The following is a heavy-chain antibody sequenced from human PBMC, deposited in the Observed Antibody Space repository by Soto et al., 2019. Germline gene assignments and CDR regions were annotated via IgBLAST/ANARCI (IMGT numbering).Heavy chain of an antibody. V-gene: IGHV4-31*03. D-gene: IGHD2-2*01. CDR3: ARAHCSSTSCQLNYYYYYMDV. CDR2: IYYSGST. Sequence: SETLSLTCTVSGGSISSGGYYWSWIRQHPGKGLEWIGYIYYSGSTYYNPSLKSRVTISVDTSKNQFSLKLSSVTAADTAVYYCARAHCSSTSCQLNYYYYYMDVWGKGTTVTVSS. J-gene: IGHJ6*03. CDR1: GGSISSGGYY.